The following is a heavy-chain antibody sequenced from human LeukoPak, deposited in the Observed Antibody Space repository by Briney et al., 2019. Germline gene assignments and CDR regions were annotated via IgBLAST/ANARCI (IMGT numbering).Heavy chain of an antibody. Sequence: GASVKVSCKASGYTFTSYAMNWVRQATGQGLEWMGWISAYNGNTNYAQKLQGRVTMTTDTSTSTAYMELRSLRSDYTAVYYCARVTHRGAFDIWGQGTMVTVSS. D-gene: IGHD3-10*01. V-gene: IGHV1-18*01. CDR1: GYTFTSYA. J-gene: IGHJ3*02. CDR2: ISAYNGNT. CDR3: ARVTHRGAFDI.